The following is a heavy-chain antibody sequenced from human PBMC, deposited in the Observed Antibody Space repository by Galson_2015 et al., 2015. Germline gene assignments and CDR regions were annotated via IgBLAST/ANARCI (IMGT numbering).Heavy chain of an antibody. Sequence: ETLSLTCTVSGGSISSYYWSWIRQPPGKGLEWIGYIYYSGSTNYNPSLKSRVTISVDTSKNQFSLKLSSVTAADTAVYYCARSITSLDWFDPWGQGTLVTVSS. J-gene: IGHJ5*02. CDR3: ARSITSLDWFDP. CDR2: IYYSGST. CDR1: GGSISSYY. D-gene: IGHD3-3*01. V-gene: IGHV4-59*01.